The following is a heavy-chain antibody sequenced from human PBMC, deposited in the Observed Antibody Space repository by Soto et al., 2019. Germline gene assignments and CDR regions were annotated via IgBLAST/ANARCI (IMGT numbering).Heavy chain of an antibody. J-gene: IGHJ6*03. CDR3: ARYNWNYERYYYYMDV. CDR2: INWNGGST. D-gene: IGHD1-7*01. V-gene: IGHV3-20*01. CDR1: GFTFDDYG. Sequence: EVQLVESGGGVVRPGGSLRLSCAASGFTFDDYGMSWVRQAPGKGLEWVSGINWNGGSTGYADSVKGRFTISRDNAKNSLYLQMNSLRSEDTALYHCARYNWNYERYYYYMDVWGKGTTVTVSS.